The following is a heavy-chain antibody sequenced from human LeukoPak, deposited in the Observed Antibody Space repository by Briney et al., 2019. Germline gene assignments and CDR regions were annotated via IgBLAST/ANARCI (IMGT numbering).Heavy chain of an antibody. CDR3: ARQIAAYENYYYYGMDV. CDR1: GYTFTSYD. J-gene: IGHJ6*02. CDR2: MNPNRGNT. V-gene: IGHV1-8*01. Sequence: ASVKVSCKASGYTFTSYDINWVRQATGQGLEWMGWMNPNRGNTGYAQKFQGRVTMTRNTSISTAYMELSSLRSEDTAVYYCARQIAAYENYYYYGMDVWGQGTTVTVSS. D-gene: IGHD6-13*01.